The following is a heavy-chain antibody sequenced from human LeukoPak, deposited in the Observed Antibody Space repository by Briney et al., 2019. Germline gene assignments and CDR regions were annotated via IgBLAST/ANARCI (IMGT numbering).Heavy chain of an antibody. J-gene: IGHJ6*02. CDR2: INHSGST. D-gene: IGHD4-11*01. Sequence: SWVRQAPGQGLEWIGEINHSGSTNYNPSLKSRVTISVDTSKNQFSLKLSSVTAADTAVYYCARYRSRSYGMDVWGQGTTVTVSS. V-gene: IGHV4-34*01. CDR3: ARYRSRSYGMDV.